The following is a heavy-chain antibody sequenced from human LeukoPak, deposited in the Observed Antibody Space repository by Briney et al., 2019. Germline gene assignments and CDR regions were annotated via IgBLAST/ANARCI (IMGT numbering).Heavy chain of an antibody. D-gene: IGHD6-13*01. CDR1: GYTFTGYY. Sequence: ASVKVSCKASGYTFTGYYMHWVRQAPGQGLEWMGWINPNSGGTNYAQKLQGRVTMTRDTSISTAYMELSRLRSDDTAVYYCARDGEADIAATGTLGHWGQGTLVTVSS. J-gene: IGHJ4*02. CDR3: ARDGEADIAATGTLGH. CDR2: INPNSGGT. V-gene: IGHV1-2*02.